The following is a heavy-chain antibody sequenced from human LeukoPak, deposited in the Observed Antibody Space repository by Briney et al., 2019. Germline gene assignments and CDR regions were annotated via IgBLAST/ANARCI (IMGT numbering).Heavy chain of an antibody. D-gene: IGHD4-17*01. CDR1: GFTFSHYW. J-gene: IGHJ4*02. Sequence: GGSLRLCCVVSGFTFSHYWMNWVRQAPGKGLEYVAYINPDGSEKNCVDSVKGRFSITRDNAQNTLFLQMNSLRAEDTALYYCARHGDFCFDNWGQGTPVTVS. CDR3: ARHGDFCFDN. V-gene: IGHV3-7*03. CDR2: INPDGSEK.